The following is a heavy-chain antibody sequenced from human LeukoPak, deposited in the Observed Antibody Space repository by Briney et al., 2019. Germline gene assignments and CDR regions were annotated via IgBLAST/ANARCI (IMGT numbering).Heavy chain of an antibody. CDR2: IRYDGSNK. CDR1: GFTFSSYG. J-gene: IGHJ4*02. V-gene: IGHV3-30*02. CDR3: AKVEVSVVRGVIDFDY. D-gene: IGHD3-10*01. Sequence: GGSLRVSCAASGFTFSSYGMHWVRQAPGKGLEWVAFIRYDGSNKYYADSVKGRFTISRDNSKNTLYLQMNSLRAEDTAVYYCAKVEVSVVRGVIDFDYWGQGTLVTVSS.